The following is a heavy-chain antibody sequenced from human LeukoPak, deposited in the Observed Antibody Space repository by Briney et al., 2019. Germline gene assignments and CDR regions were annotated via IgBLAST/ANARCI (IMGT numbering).Heavy chain of an antibody. CDR2: IYYSGST. CDR1: GGSISSYY. CDR3: ARVLVTALEYYFDY. V-gene: IGHV4-59*01. D-gene: IGHD3-3*01. Sequence: PSETLSLTCTVSGGSISSYYWSWIRQPPGKGLEWIGYIYYSGSTNYNPSLKSRVTISVDTSKNQFSLKLSSVTAADTAVYYCARVLVTALEYYFDYWGQGTLVTVSS. J-gene: IGHJ4*02.